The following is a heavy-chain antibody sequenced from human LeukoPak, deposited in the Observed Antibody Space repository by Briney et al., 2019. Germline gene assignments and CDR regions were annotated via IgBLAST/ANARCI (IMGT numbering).Heavy chain of an antibody. J-gene: IGHJ6*04. CDR3: ARDRFPRDYYYYYGMDV. V-gene: IGHV3-33*01. CDR2: IWYDGSNE. Sequence: RSLILSCAASGLTFSSYGMHWVRQAPGKGLEWVAVIWYDGSNEYYADSVKGRFTISRDNSKDTLYLQMNSLRAEDTAVYYCARDRFPRDYYYYYGMDVWGKGTTVTVSS. D-gene: IGHD3-16*01. CDR1: GLTFSSYG.